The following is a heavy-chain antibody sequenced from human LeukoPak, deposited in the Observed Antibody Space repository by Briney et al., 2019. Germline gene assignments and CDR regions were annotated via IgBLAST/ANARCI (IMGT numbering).Heavy chain of an antibody. CDR1: GHRFTNYW. V-gene: IGHV5-51*01. Sequence: GESLKISCKDSGHRFTNYWFGWVRQKPGKGLEWMGIIYPRDSDTRYSPSFQGQVNISADKSISTAYLQWSSLKASDTAMYYCARSRSSFPYYYYMDVWGEGTTVTISS. CDR2: IYPRDSDT. CDR3: ARSRSSFPYYYYMDV. J-gene: IGHJ6*03.